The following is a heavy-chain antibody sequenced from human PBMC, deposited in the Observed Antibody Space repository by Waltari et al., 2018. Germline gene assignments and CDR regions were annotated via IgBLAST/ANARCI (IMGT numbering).Heavy chain of an antibody. CDR3: ARYGDYLGYYFDY. CDR2: IHYSGSN. J-gene: IGHJ4*02. Sequence: QVQLQESGPGLVKPSETLSLTCTVSGGSISSYYWSWIRQPPGKGLEWIGYIHYSGSNNSTPSLRSRVTISVDTSKNQFSLMLSSVTAADTAVYYCARYGDYLGYYFDYWGQGTLVTVSS. V-gene: IGHV4-59*01. D-gene: IGHD4-17*01. CDR1: GGSISSYY.